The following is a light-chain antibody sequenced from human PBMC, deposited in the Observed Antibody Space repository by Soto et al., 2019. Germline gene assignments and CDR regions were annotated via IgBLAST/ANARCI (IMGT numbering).Light chain of an antibody. CDR3: QQRKNWPPIT. V-gene: IGKV3-11*01. CDR1: QNVDKF. J-gene: IGKJ5*01. Sequence: EIELTQSPATLSLSPGENATLSCRASQNVDKFLAWYQQRPGQPPRLLIFDSSNRATGVPVRFSGSGSGTVFTLTIGSLEPEDSAVYYCQQRKNWPPITFGQGTRLEI. CDR2: DSS.